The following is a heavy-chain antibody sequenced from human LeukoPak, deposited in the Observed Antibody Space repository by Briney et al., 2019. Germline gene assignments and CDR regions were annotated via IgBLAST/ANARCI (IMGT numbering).Heavy chain of an antibody. Sequence: ASVKVSCKASGYTFTSYYMHWVRQAPGQGLEWMGIINPSGGSTSYAQKFQGRVTMTRNTSISTAYMELSSLRSEDTAVYYCAGSAHCSSTSCQRTALDYRGQGTLVTVSS. V-gene: IGHV1-46*01. CDR3: AGSAHCSSTSCQRTALDY. D-gene: IGHD2-2*01. CDR1: GYTFTSYY. J-gene: IGHJ4*02. CDR2: INPSGGST.